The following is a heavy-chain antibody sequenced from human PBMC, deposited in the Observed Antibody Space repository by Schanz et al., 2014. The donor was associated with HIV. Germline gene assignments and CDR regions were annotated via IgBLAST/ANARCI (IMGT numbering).Heavy chain of an antibody. V-gene: IGHV3-33*01. J-gene: IGHJ4*02. CDR3: ARGGLQWHPEWFDY. Sequence: QVQLVESGGGVVQPGRSLRLSCAASGFTFRSYGMHWVRQAPGKGLEWVAVIWYDGSNKYYADSVKGRFTISRDNSKNTLYLQMNSLRVEDTAVYYCARGGLQWHPEWFDYWGQGTLVSVSS. CDR2: IWYDGSNK. D-gene: IGHD4-4*01. CDR1: GFTFRSYG.